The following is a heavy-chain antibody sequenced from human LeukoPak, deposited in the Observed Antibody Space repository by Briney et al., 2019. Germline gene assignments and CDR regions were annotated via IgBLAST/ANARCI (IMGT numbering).Heavy chain of an antibody. D-gene: IGHD6-13*01. V-gene: IGHV3-21*01. CDR3: ARDAIAAVGRPFDY. Sequence: PGGSLRLSCAASGFTFSTYGMSWVRQAPGKGLEWVSSISSSSSYIYYADSVKGRFTISRDNAKNSLYLQMNSLRAEDTAVYYCARDAIAAVGRPFDYWGQGTLVTVSS. CDR1: GFTFSTYG. CDR2: ISSSSSYI. J-gene: IGHJ4*02.